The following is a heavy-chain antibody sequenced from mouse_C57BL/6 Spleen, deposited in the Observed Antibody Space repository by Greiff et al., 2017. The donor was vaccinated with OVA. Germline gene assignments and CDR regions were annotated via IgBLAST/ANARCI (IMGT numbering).Heavy chain of an antibody. J-gene: IGHJ3*01. V-gene: IGHV5-9-1*02. CDR1: GFTFSSYA. CDR2: ISSGGDYI. D-gene: IGHD2-12*01. Sequence: EVKLVESGEGLVKPGGSLKLSCAASGFTFSSYAMSWVRQTPEKRLEWVAYISSGGDYIYYADTVKGRFTLSRDNARNTLYLQMSSLKSEDTAMYYGTRDGEDDDGAGFADWGQGTLVTVSA. CDR3: TRDGEDDDGAGFAD.